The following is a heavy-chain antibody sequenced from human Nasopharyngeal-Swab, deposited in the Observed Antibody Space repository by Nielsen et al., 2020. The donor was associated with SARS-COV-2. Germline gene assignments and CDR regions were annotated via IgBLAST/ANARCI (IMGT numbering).Heavy chain of an antibody. D-gene: IGHD3-3*01. V-gene: IGHV1-2*02. CDR2: INPHSGDT. Sequence: ASVKVSCKASGYNFDDYAIHWVRQAPGQGLEWMGWINPHSGDTNYAQKFRGRVTMTRDTSISTAFMDVSRLIFDDTALYYCARVHGDLWSVSPFDFWGQGALVIVSS. J-gene: IGHJ4*02. CDR1: GYNFDDYA. CDR3: ARVHGDLWSVSPFDF.